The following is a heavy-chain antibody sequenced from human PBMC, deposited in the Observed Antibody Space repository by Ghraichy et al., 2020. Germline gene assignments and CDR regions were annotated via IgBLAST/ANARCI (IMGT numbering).Heavy chain of an antibody. Sequence: GGSLTLSCAASGFIFSSYWMSWVRQAPGKGLEWVANINQDESEKYYVDSVKGRFTISRDYAKKSVYLQMNSLRAEDTAVYYCARENGDSGDYFSYWAQETLFTVSS. CDR1: GFIFSSYW. CDR3: ARENGDSGDYFSY. CDR2: INQDESEK. D-gene: IGHD4-17*01. J-gene: IGHJ4*02. V-gene: IGHV3-7*03.